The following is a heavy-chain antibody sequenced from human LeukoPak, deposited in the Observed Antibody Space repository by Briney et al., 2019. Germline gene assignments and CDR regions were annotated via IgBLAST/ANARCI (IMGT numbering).Heavy chain of an antibody. J-gene: IGHJ4*02. CDR3: ARDPGYFDSNGYYHLYYLDY. Sequence: ASVKVSCKASGYTFTSYYTHWVRQAPGQGLEWMGIINPSGGTTSYAQKFQGRVTIAADESTSTVYMELSSLTSEDTAVYYCARDPGYFDSNGYYHLYYLDYWGQGTLVTVSS. D-gene: IGHD3-22*01. CDR1: GYTFTSYY. V-gene: IGHV1-46*01. CDR2: INPSGGTT.